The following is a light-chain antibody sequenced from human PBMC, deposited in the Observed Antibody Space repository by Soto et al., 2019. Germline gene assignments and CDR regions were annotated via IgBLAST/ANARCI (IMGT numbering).Light chain of an antibody. CDR3: QQHGSSVT. V-gene: IGKV3-20*01. Sequence: EIVLTHSPGTLSLYPWERGTLSCRASQSVSSYLAWYQQKPGQAPRLLIYGASTRATGIPDRFSGSGSGTDFTLTISRLEPEDFAVYYCQQHGSSVTFGGGTKVDIK. CDR1: QSVSSY. CDR2: GAS. J-gene: IGKJ4*01.